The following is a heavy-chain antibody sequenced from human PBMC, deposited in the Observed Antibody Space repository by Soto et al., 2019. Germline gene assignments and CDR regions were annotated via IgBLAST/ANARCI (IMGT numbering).Heavy chain of an antibody. D-gene: IGHD6-19*01. Sequence: QVQLQESGPGLVKPSETMSLTCTASGASISNKYWNWIRQPPGKGLEWIGHIYNGERTNYNPSLKSRVTISVDTYKNQFSLKLGSVTAADTAVYCAQTTGWPGFDYWGQGILVTVSS. J-gene: IGHJ4*02. CDR2: IYNGERT. CDR1: GASISNKY. V-gene: IGHV4-59*01. CDR3: QTTGWPGFDY.